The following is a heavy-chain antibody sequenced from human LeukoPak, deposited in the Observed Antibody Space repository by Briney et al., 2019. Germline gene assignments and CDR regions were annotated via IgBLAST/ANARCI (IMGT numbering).Heavy chain of an antibody. Sequence: SETLSLTCAVYGGSFSGYYWSWIRQPPGKGLEWIGEINHSGSTNYNPSLKSRVTISVDTSKNQFSLKLSSVTAADTAVYYCARGTAVAGTWGQGTLVTVSS. CDR2: INHSGST. CDR3: ARGTAVAGT. V-gene: IGHV4-34*01. CDR1: GGSFSGYY. D-gene: IGHD6-19*01. J-gene: IGHJ5*02.